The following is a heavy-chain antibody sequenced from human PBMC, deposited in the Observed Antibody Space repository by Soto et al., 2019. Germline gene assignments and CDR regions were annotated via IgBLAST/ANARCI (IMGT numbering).Heavy chain of an antibody. J-gene: IGHJ4*02. Sequence: GGSLRLSCAASGFTFSSYGMHWVRQAPGKGLEWVAVISYDGSNKYYADSVKGRFTISRDNSKNTLYLQMNSLRAEDTAVYYCAKDWPVVADPPGVLDYWGKGTLVTVSS. V-gene: IGHV3-30*18. CDR1: GFTFSSYG. CDR3: AKDWPVVADPPGVLDY. CDR2: ISYDGSNK. D-gene: IGHD3-22*01.